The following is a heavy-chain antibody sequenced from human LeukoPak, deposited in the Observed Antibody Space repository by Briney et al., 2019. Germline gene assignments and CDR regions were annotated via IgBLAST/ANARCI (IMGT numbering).Heavy chain of an antibody. J-gene: IGHJ4*02. CDR3: ARDRYDILTGYYPHDY. Sequence: PGGSLRLSCAASGFTFSSYSVNWVRQAPGKGLEWVSYISSSSSTIYYADSVKGRFTISRDNAKNSLYLQMNSLRAEDTAVYYCARDRYDILTGYYPHDYWGQGTLVTVSS. CDR1: GFTFSSYS. D-gene: IGHD3-9*01. V-gene: IGHV3-48*01. CDR2: ISSSSSTI.